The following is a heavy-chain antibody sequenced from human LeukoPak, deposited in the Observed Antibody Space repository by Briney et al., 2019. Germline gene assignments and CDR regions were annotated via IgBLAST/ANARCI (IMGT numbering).Heavy chain of an antibody. J-gene: IGHJ4*02. D-gene: IGHD3-16*01. CDR3: AKDIHNWGSDY. CDR2: INKNGDSA. CDR1: GLTFDDYY. Sequence: GGSLRLSCVASGLTFDDYYMSWVRQAPGAGLGWVSGINKNGDSAYYADSVKGRFTISRDNSKNTLFLQINSLRAEDTAIYYCAKDIHNWGSDYWGQGTLVTVSS. V-gene: IGHV3-23*01.